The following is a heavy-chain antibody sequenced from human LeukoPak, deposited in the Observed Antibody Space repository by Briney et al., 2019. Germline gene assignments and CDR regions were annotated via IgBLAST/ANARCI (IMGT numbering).Heavy chain of an antibody. CDR2: VYYTGRT. V-gene: IGHV4-59*08. CDR1: DGSTTGYY. D-gene: IGHD3-10*01. J-gene: IGHJ3*01. Sequence: SETLSLTCSVSDGSTTGYYWSWIRQPPGKGLEWLAYVYYTGRTLYNPSLESRVTISVDTSKTQFSLTVTSVTAADTAVYYCARHMSVSYDAFDLWGRGTTVTVSS. CDR3: ARHMSVSYDAFDL.